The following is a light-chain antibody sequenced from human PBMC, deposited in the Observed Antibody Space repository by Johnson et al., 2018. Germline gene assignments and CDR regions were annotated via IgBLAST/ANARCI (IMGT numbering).Light chain of an antibody. Sequence: QSVLTQPPSVSAAPGQKVTISCSGSSSNIGNNYVSWYQQLPGTAPKLLIYENNKRTSGIPDRFSGSKSGTSATLGITGIQTGDEADYYCGTWDSSLSAGNVFGTGTKVTVL. V-gene: IGLV1-51*02. CDR1: SSNIGNNY. CDR2: ENN. CDR3: GTWDSSLSAGNV. J-gene: IGLJ1*01.